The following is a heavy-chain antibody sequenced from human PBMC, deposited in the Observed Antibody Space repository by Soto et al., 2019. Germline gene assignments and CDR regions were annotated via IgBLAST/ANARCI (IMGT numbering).Heavy chain of an antibody. D-gene: IGHD2-15*01. Sequence: QVQLQESGPGLVKPSQTLSVTCTVSGDSITSGPYYLSWVRQLPGRGLEWIGYIYFRGNSYYNPSLKSRITISLDRSKNQFSLELNSVTAADTAGYYCARSGGSNSWYGVFDFCGQGTLVNVSS. J-gene: IGHJ4*02. CDR2: IYFRGNS. CDR3: ARSGGSNSWYGVFDF. CDR1: GDSITSGPYY. V-gene: IGHV4-31*03.